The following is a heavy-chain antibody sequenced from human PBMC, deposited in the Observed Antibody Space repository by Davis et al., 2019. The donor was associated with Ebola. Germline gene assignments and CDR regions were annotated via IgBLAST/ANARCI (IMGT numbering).Heavy chain of an antibody. CDR1: GFTFSSYA. CDR3: AKGQDIVLMVYAIRHYYFDY. D-gene: IGHD2-8*01. Sequence: GESLKISCAASGFTFSSYAMSWVRQAPGKGLEWVSAISGSGGSTYYADSVKGRFTISRDNSKNTLYLQMNSLRAEDTAVYYCAKGQDIVLMVYAIRHYYFDYWGQGTLVTVSS. V-gene: IGHV3-23*01. J-gene: IGHJ4*02. CDR2: ISGSGGST.